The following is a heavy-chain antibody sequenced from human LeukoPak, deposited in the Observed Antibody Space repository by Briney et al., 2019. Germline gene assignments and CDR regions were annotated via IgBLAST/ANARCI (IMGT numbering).Heavy chain of an antibody. CDR2: IRFDGTRA. CDR1: GFIFTIYG. J-gene: IGHJ3*01. V-gene: IGHV3-30*02. CDR3: AKVSVVMVNDAFDL. Sequence: PGGSLRLFCAASGFIFTIYGMHCVREAPGRGLEWVAFIRFDGTRAYYADSVKGRFTVARDNSKNTLYLQMNSLRVEDTAVYYCAKVSVVMVNDAFDLWGQGTMVIVSS. D-gene: IGHD3-22*01.